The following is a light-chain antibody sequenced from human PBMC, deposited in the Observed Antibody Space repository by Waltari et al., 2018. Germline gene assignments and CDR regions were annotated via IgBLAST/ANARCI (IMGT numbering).Light chain of an antibody. Sequence: QAVLTQPPSVSKDLRQTATLTCTGNSNNVGNEGAAWLQQHQGHPPKLLSYRNNNRPPGISERLSASRSGNTASLTITGLQPEDEADYYCSAWDYSLRAWVFGGGTKLTVL. V-gene: IGLV10-54*01. CDR2: RNN. J-gene: IGLJ3*02. CDR1: SNNVGNEG. CDR3: SAWDYSLRAWV.